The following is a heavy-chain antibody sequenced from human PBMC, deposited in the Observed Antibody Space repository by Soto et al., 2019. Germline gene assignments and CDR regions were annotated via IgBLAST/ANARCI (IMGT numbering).Heavy chain of an antibody. J-gene: IGHJ6*03. V-gene: IGHV4-59*01. D-gene: IGHD3-3*01. CDR3: ARGIDYDFWSGYYTGYYYYYMAV. CDR2: IYYSGST. Sequence: PSETLSLTCPFSFGSISSYYLSLILQPPLKLLECIWYIYYSGSTNYNPSLKSRVTISVDTSKNQFSLKLSSVTAADTAVYYCARGIDYDFWSGYYTGYYYYYMAVWGKGTTVTVSS. CDR1: FGSISSYY.